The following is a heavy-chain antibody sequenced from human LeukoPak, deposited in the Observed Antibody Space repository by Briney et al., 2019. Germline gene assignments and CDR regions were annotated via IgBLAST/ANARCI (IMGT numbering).Heavy chain of an antibody. CDR1: GGSFSGYY. Sequence: SETLSLTCAVYGGSFSGYYWSWIRQPPGKGLEWIGEINHSGSTNYNPSLKSRVTISVDTSKNQFSLKLSSVTAADTAVYYCARDQTAGQLVPDYYMDVWGKGTTVTVSS. V-gene: IGHV4-34*01. J-gene: IGHJ6*03. CDR3: ARDQTAGQLVPDYYMDV. CDR2: INHSGST. D-gene: IGHD6-13*01.